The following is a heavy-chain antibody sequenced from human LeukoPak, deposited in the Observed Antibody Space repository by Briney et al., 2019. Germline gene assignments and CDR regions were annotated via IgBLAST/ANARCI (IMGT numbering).Heavy chain of an antibody. CDR3: ARANNFDY. CDR2: INFDGTST. D-gene: IGHD4/OR15-4a*01. CDR1: GFILSSYW. J-gene: IGHJ4*02. V-gene: IGHV3-74*01. Sequence: GGSLRLSCAGSGFILSSYWLHWVRQVPGKGLVWVSRINFDGTSTNYADFVKGRFTISRDNAKNTLYLQMNNLKAEDTALYYCARANNFDYWGQGTLVTVSS.